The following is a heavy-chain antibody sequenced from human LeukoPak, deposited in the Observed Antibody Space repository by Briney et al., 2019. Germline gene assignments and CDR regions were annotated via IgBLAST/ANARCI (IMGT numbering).Heavy chain of an antibody. CDR3: ARTDYDILTGYWYFDY. V-gene: IGHV1-69*04. CDR2: IIPILGIA. Sequence: SVKVSCKASGGTFSSYAISWVRQAPGQGLEWMGRIIPILGIANYAQKFQGRVTITADKSTSTAYMELSSLRSEDTAVYYCARTDYDILTGYWYFDYWGQGTLVTVSS. D-gene: IGHD3-9*01. CDR1: GGTFSSYA. J-gene: IGHJ4*02.